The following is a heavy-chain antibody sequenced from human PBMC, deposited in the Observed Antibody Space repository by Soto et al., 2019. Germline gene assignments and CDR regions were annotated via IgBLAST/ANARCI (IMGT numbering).Heavy chain of an antibody. CDR2: INPDGSER. D-gene: IGHD6-19*01. CDR3: ARDISVAAWDY. CDR1: GFSFSSHW. J-gene: IGHJ4*02. Sequence: EVQLVESGGGLVQPGGSLRLSCAASGFSFSSHWMSWVRQAPGKGLERVAYINPDGSERHYVDSVKGRFIISRDNAKNSLYLQINSLSAEDRAMYYCARDISVAAWDYWGQGTLLTVSS. V-gene: IGHV3-7*03.